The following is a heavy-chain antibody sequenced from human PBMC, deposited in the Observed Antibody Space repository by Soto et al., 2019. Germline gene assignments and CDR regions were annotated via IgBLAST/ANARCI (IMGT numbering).Heavy chain of an antibody. CDR3: ARLEGLATISYYFDF. CDR2: IYYRGNT. D-gene: IGHD3-9*01. Sequence: PSETMSVTCSVAGDSINSDKYYWGWIHQPPGKGLEWIGSIYYRGNTYYNPSLQTRVTISLDKSKSQFSLRLNSVTAADSAVYFCARLEGLATISYYFDFWGQGAQVTVSS. J-gene: IGHJ4*02. CDR1: GDSINSDKYY. V-gene: IGHV4-39*01.